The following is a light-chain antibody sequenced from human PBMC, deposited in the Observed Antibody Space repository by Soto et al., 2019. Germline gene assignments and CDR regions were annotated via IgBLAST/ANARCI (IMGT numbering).Light chain of an antibody. CDR1: QSINSW. J-gene: IGKJ1*01. V-gene: IGKV1-5*03. Sequence: DIQMTQSPSTLSASVGDRVTITCRASQSINSWLAWYQQKPGKAPKLVIYKASSLESGVPSRFSGSGSGTEFTLTISSLQPDDFATDYCQQYTSYSWTFGQGTKVEIK. CDR3: QQYTSYSWT. CDR2: KAS.